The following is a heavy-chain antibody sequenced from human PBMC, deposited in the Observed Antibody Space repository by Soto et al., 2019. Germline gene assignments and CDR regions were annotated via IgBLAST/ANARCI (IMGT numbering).Heavy chain of an antibody. CDR1: TSTISRNG. J-gene: IGHJ4*02. CDR3: AKGDSGTYGIYFDY. V-gene: IGHV3-30*18. Sequence: QVQLVESGGGVVQPGRSLRLSCVASTSTISRNGMHWVRQAPGKGLEWVAVISYDEINIHYADSVKGRFIISRDNSKNTLYLQMSSLRPEDTAVYYCAKGDSGTYGIYFDYWGQGALVTVSS. D-gene: IGHD1-26*01. CDR2: ISYDEINI.